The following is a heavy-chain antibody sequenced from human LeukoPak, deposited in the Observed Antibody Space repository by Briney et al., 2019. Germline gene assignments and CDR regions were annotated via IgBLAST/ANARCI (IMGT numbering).Heavy chain of an antibody. Sequence: GGSLRLSCAASGFTFSSYGMHWVRQAPGKGLEWVAVIWYDGSNKYYADSVKGRFTISRDNSKNTLYLQMNSLRAEDTAVYYCAREYDILTGYNAYYYYYGMDVWGQGTTVTVSS. V-gene: IGHV3-33*01. CDR2: IWYDGSNK. CDR3: AREYDILTGYNAYYYYYGMDV. CDR1: GFTFSSYG. J-gene: IGHJ6*02. D-gene: IGHD3-9*01.